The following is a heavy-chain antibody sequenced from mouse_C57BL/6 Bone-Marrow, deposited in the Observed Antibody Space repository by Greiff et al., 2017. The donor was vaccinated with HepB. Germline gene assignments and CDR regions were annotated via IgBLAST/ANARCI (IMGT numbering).Heavy chain of an antibody. CDR2: INPGSGGT. J-gene: IGHJ4*01. V-gene: IGHV1-54*01. Sequence: QVQLQQSGAELVRPGTSVKVSCKASGYAFTNYLIEWVKQRPGQGLEWIGVINPGSGGTNYNEKFKGKATLTADKSSSTAYMPLSSLTSEDSAVDVCARDNDGSSSYYYAMDYWGQGTSVTVSS. CDR3: ARDNDGSSSYYYAMDY. CDR1: GYAFTNYL. D-gene: IGHD1-1*01.